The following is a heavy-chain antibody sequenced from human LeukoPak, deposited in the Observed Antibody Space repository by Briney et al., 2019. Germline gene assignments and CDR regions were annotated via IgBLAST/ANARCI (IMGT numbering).Heavy chain of an antibody. V-gene: IGHV4-4*07. J-gene: IGHJ6*03. Sequence: PSETLSLTCTVSGGSISSYYWSWIRQPPGKGLEWIGRIYTSGSTNYNPSLKSRVTISIDTSKNQFSLKLSSVTAADTAVYYCARAPGYCSSTSCPEMPRYYYYYMDVWGKGTTVTVSS. D-gene: IGHD2-2*03. CDR1: GGSISSYY. CDR2: IYTSGST. CDR3: ARAPGYCSSTSCPEMPRYYYYYMDV.